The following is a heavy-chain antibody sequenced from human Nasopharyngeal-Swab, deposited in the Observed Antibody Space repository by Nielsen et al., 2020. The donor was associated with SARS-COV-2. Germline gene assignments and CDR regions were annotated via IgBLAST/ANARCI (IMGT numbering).Heavy chain of an antibody. Sequence: GESLKISCTAYGPTFSTTWMSWVRQAPGKGPEWVGRIKSSIDGETTDFAAPVKGRFTITRDDSKNTLYLHMNSLKTEDTAVYYCATELWCSSTSCPFAFGVWGQGTMVSVSS. D-gene: IGHD2-2*01. V-gene: IGHV3-15*07. CDR1: GPTFSTTW. J-gene: IGHJ3*01. CDR2: IKSSIDGETT. CDR3: ATELWCSSTSCPFAFGV.